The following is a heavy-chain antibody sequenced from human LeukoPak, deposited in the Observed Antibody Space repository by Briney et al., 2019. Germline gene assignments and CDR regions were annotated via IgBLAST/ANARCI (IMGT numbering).Heavy chain of an antibody. CDR2: INHSGST. Sequence: SETLSLTCAVYGGSFSGHYWSWIRQPPGKGLEWIGEINHSGSTNYNPSLKSRVTISVDTSKNQFSLKLSSVTAADTAVYYCARGRIVGAKLFDYWGQGTLVTVSS. J-gene: IGHJ4*02. CDR3: ARGRIVGAKLFDY. D-gene: IGHD1-26*01. CDR1: GGSFSGHY. V-gene: IGHV4-34*01.